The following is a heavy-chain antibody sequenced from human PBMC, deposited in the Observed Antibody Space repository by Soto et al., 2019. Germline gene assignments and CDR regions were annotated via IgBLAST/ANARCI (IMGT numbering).Heavy chain of an antibody. J-gene: IGHJ5*02. CDR3: ARDRVRFLERNWFDP. D-gene: IGHD3-3*01. Sequence: PGGSLRLSCAASGFTFSSYAMHWVRQAPGKGLEWVAVISYDGSNKYYADSVKGRFTISRDNSKNTLYLQMNSLRAEDTAVYYCARDRVRFLERNWFDPWGQGTLVTVSS. CDR2: ISYDGSNK. CDR1: GFTFSSYA. V-gene: IGHV3-30-3*01.